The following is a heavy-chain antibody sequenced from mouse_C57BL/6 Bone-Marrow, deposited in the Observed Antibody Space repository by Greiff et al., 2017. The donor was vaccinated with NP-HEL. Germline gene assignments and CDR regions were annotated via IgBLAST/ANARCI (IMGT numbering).Heavy chain of an antibody. J-gene: IGHJ4*01. CDR3: ALITTVVATDYYAMDY. D-gene: IGHD1-1*01. Sequence: QVQLQQPGAELVRPGSSVKLSCKASGYTFTSYWMHWVKQRPIQGLEWIGNIDPSDSETNYNQKFKDKATLTVDKSSSTAYMRLSSLTSEDSAVYYCALITTVVATDYYAMDYWGQGTSVTVSS. CDR2: IDPSDSET. CDR1: GYTFTSYW. V-gene: IGHV1-52*01.